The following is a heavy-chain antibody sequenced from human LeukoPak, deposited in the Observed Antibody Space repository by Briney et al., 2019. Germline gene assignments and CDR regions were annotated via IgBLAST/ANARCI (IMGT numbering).Heavy chain of an antibody. Sequence: SETLSLTCAVYGGSFSGYYWSWIRQPPGKGLEWIGEINHSGSTNYNPSLKSRVTISVDTSKNQFSLKLSSVTAADTAVYYCARYCSSTSCYYTWRAFDIWGQGTMVTVSS. D-gene: IGHD2-2*01. J-gene: IGHJ3*02. V-gene: IGHV4-34*01. CDR3: ARYCSSTSCYYTWRAFDI. CDR1: GGSFSGYY. CDR2: INHSGST.